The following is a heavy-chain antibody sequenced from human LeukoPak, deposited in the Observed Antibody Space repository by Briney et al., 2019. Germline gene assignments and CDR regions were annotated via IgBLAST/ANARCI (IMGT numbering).Heavy chain of an antibody. J-gene: IGHJ3*02. CDR1: GFTFSSYA. V-gene: IGHV3-23*01. CDR3: AKSGYNWNDVAGGDAFDI. Sequence: PGGSLRLSCAASGFTFSSYAMSWVRQAPGKGLEWVSAISGSGGSTYYADSVKGRFTISRDNSKNTLYLQMNSLRAEDTAVYYCAKSGYNWNDVAGGDAFDIWGQGTMVTVSS. CDR2: ISGSGGST. D-gene: IGHD1-1*01.